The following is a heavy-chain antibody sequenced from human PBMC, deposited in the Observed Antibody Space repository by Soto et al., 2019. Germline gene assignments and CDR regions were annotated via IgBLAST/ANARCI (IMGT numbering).Heavy chain of an antibody. CDR3: ARDSRSLTIFGVVHDNWFDP. CDR1: GYTFTSYA. D-gene: IGHD3-3*01. CDR2: INAGNGNT. Sequence: GASVKVSCKASGYTFTSYAMHWVRQAPGQRLEWMGWINAGNGNTKYSQKFQGRVTITRDTSASTAYMELSSLRSEDTAVYYCARDSRSLTIFGVVHDNWFDPWGQGTLVTVSS. J-gene: IGHJ5*02. V-gene: IGHV1-3*01.